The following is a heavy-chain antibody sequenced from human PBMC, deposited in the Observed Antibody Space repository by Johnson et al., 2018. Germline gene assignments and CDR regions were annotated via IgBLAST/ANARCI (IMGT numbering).Heavy chain of an antibody. CDR3: ARGATIFGVEDAFDI. V-gene: IGHV3-30*04. CDR2: ISYDGSNK. D-gene: IGHD3-3*01. J-gene: IGHJ3*02. Sequence: QVQLVQSGGGVVQPGRSLRLSCAASGFTFSSYAMHWVRQAPGKGLEWVAVISYDGSNKYYVDSVKGRFTISRDNAKNSLYLQMNSLRAEDTAVYYCARGATIFGVEDAFDIWGQGTMVTVSS. CDR1: GFTFSSYA.